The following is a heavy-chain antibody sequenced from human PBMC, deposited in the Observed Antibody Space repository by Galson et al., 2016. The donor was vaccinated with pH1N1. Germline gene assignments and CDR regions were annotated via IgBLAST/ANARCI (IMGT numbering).Heavy chain of an antibody. J-gene: IGHJ4*02. V-gene: IGHV2-5*01. D-gene: IGHD2-2*01. Sequence: PPLVKPTHTLTLTCTFPGFSLTTGAVDVAWIGQPPGTALEWHTLIYRHDDTRYIPYLDSRHNITNDNAKNQVFLTNTNVDPEDTATNHCAHTVAFLPLVILPAGTQYYFDSWGQGTLVTVSS. CDR2: IYRHDDT. CDR3: AHTVAFLPLVILPAGTQYYFDS. CDR1: GFSLTTGAVD.